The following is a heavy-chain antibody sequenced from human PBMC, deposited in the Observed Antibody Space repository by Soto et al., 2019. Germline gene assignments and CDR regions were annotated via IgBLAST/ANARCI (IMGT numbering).Heavy chain of an antibody. J-gene: IGHJ3*02. Sequence: XGSLRLSCAASGFTFSSYWMHWVRQAPGKGLVWDSRINSDGSSTSYADSVKGRFTISRDNAKNTLYLQMNSLRAEDTAVYYCERDPPIAARPGYAFDIWGQGKMVTVPS. D-gene: IGHD6-6*01. V-gene: IGHV3-74*01. CDR3: ERDPPIAARPGYAFDI. CDR2: INSDGSST. CDR1: GFTFSSYW.